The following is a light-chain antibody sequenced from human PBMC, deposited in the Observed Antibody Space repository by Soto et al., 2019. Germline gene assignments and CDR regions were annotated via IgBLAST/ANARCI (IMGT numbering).Light chain of an antibody. J-gene: IGLJ3*02. CDR1: SGFHNYI. V-gene: IGLV4-60*03. Sequence: QPVLTQSSSAPASLGSSVKVTCTPSSGFHNYIIAWHQHQAGKAPRFLMKVEDSGRYKKGSGVPDRFSGSSSGADRYLIISNLQSEDEAGYYRETWDRNPVVFGGGTKVTV. CDR3: ETWDRNPVV. CDR2: VEDSGRY.